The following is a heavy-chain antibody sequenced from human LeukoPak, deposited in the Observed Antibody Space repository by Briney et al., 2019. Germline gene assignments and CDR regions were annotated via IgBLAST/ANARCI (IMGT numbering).Heavy chain of an antibody. CDR3: ARGGTYYDFWSGYSYYYGMDV. J-gene: IGHJ6*02. Sequence: PGGSLRLSCAASGFTFSSYGMHWVRQAPGKGLEWVAFIWYDGSNKYYADSVKGRFTISRDNSKNTLYLQMHSLRAEDTAVYYCARGGTYYDFWSGYSYYYGMDVWGQGTTVTVSS. D-gene: IGHD3-3*01. CDR2: IWYDGSNK. CDR1: GFTFSSYG. V-gene: IGHV3-33*01.